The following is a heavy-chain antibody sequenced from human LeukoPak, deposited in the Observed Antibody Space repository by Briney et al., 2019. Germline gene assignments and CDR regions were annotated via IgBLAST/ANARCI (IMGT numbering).Heavy chain of an antibody. V-gene: IGHV4-34*01. CDR1: GGSFSGYY. Sequence: PSETLSLTCAVYGGSFSGYYWSWIRQPPGKGLEWIGEINHSGSTNYNPSLKSRVTISVDTSKNQFSLKLSSVTAADTAVYYCARGPCLWLVPRVVWFDPWGQGTLVTVSS. CDR2: INHSGST. J-gene: IGHJ5*02. CDR3: ARGPCLWLVPRVVWFDP. D-gene: IGHD6-19*01.